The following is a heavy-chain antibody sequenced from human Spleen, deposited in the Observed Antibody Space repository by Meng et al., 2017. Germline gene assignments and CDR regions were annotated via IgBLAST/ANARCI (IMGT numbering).Heavy chain of an antibody. V-gene: IGHV3-9*01. D-gene: IGHD1-26*01. J-gene: IGHJ6*02. Sequence: GGSLRLSCAASGFTFDDYAMHWVRQAPGKGLEWVSGISWNSGSIGYADSVKGRFTISRDNAKNSLYLQMSSLRPDDTALYYCAKAYSGVYYYYYGLDVWGQGTTVTVSS. CDR2: ISWNSGSI. CDR1: GFTFDDYA. CDR3: AKAYSGVYYYYYGLDV.